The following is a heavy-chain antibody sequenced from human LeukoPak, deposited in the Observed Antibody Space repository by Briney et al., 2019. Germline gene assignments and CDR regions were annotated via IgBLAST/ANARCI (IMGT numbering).Heavy chain of an antibody. J-gene: IGHJ5*02. D-gene: IGHD4-11*01. CDR1: GLTFSSYW. Sequence: GGSLRLSCVASGLTFSSYWMSWVRQAPGKGLEWVSAISGSGGSTYYADSVKGRFTISRDNSKNTLYLQMNSLRAEDTAVYYCAKFYSNSINWFDPWGQGTLVTVSS. CDR2: ISGSGGST. CDR3: AKFYSNSINWFDP. V-gene: IGHV3-23*01.